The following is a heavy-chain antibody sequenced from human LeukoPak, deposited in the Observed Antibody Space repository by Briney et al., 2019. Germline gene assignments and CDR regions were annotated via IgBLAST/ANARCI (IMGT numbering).Heavy chain of an antibody. CDR3: ASIDLDS. CDR2: EDGEA. CDR1: GYTLSELS. Sequence: HWASVKVSCKVSGYTLSELSIHWVRQAPGKGLGWMGGEDGEAIYAQKFQGRVTMTEDTSTDTAYMDLSSLISKDTAVYYCASIDLDSWGQGTLVTVSS. J-gene: IGHJ4*02. V-gene: IGHV1-24*01. D-gene: IGHD3-22*01.